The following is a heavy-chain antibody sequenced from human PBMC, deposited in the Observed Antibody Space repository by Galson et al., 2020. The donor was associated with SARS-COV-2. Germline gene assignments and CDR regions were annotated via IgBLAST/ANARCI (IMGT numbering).Heavy chain of an antibody. D-gene: IGHD3-10*01. CDR1: GFSLSTSGMC. CDR3: ARIPSSGFGHSVDV. CDR2: LDWDDDK. Sequence: SGPTLVKPTQTLTLTCTFPGFSLSTSGMCVSWIRQPPGKALEWLALLDWDDDKYYSTSLKTRLTISKDTSKNQVVLTMTNMDPVDTATYYCARIPSSGFGHSVDVWGQGTTVTVSS. J-gene: IGHJ6*02. V-gene: IGHV2-70*01.